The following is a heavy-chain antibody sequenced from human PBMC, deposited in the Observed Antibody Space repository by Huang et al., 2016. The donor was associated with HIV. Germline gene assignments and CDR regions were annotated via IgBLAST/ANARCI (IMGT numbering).Heavy chain of an antibody. V-gene: IGHV3-9*01. CDR3: AKDWGYDFGAFDF. Sequence: EVQLVESGGGLVRPGRSLSLSCAASGFTFDDYAMHWVRQNPVRVLEGVSGMNWKSGNIAYADSVRGRFTISRDNAKNSLYLQMNSLRPEDTALYYCAKDWGYDFGAFDFWGRGTMVTVSS. J-gene: IGHJ3*01. CDR1: GFTFDDYA. CDR2: MNWKSGNI. D-gene: IGHD3-16*01.